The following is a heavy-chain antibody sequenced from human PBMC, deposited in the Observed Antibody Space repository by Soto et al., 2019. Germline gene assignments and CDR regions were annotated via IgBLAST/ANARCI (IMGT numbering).Heavy chain of an antibody. V-gene: IGHV3-7*04. Sequence: PASGFTFSNYWMTWVRQAPGKGLVWVANIKQDASETFYVDSVKGRFTISRDNAKYSLYLQMNSLRAEDTAVYYCARDYGPREYDAFYIWGQGTMDTVSS. CDR1: GFTFSNYW. D-gene: IGHD3-10*01. CDR3: ARDYGPREYDAFYI. J-gene: IGHJ3*02. CDR2: IKQDASET.